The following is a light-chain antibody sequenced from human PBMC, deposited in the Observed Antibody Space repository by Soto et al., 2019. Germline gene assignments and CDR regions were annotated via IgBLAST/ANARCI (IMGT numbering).Light chain of an antibody. CDR2: QVS. J-gene: IGKJ4*01. V-gene: IGKV2-30*01. CDR1: QSLVFSDGNTF. CDR3: VQATHWPLT. Sequence: DVVLTQTPLSLPVTLGQPASISCRSSQSLVFSDGNTFLSWFHQRPGQSPRRLIYQVSNRDPGVPDRISGSGSGSDFTLKISRVEAEDVGVYYFVQATHWPLTFGGGTKVEV.